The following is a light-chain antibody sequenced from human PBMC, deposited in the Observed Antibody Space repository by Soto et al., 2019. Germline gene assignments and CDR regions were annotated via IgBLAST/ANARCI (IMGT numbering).Light chain of an antibody. V-gene: IGKV3-20*01. CDR2: GAS. CDR3: QQYGSSGT. CDR1: QTVRSY. J-gene: IGKJ1*01. Sequence: EIVLTQSPATLSLSPGERATLSGRPSQTVRSYSAWYQQTPVQAPRLLIYGASNRATGIPDRFSGSGSGTDFTLTISRLEPEDFAVYYCQQYGSSGTFGQGTKVDI.